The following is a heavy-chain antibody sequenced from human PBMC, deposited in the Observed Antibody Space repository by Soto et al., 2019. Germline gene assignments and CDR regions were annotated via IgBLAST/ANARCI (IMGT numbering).Heavy chain of an antibody. CDR1: RFTFSSYG. Sequence: PGGSLRLSCAASRFTFSSYGMSWVRQAPGKGLEWVSAISGSGDTTYYADSVKGRFTISRDNSKNTLYLQMNSLRAEDSAVYYCAKPPITIFGVVTIPRWGQGTLVTVSS. CDR3: AKPPITIFGVVTIPR. D-gene: IGHD3-3*01. V-gene: IGHV3-23*01. J-gene: IGHJ4*02. CDR2: ISGSGDTT.